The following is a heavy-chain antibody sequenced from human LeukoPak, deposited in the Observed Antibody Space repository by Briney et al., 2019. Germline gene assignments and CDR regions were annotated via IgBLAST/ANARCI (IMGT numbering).Heavy chain of an antibody. J-gene: IGHJ1*01. CDR2: INHSGST. Sequence: LETLSLTCAVYGGSFSGYYWSWIRQPPGKGLEWIGEINHSGSTNYNPSLKSRVTISVDTSKNQFSLKLSSVTAADTAVYYCARLSSRLMKYFQHWGQGTLVTVSS. V-gene: IGHV4-34*01. CDR1: GGSFSGYY. CDR3: ARLSSRLMKYFQH. D-gene: IGHD6-13*01.